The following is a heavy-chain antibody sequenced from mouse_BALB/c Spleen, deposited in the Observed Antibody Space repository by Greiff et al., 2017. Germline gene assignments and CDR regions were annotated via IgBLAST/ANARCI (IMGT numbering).Heavy chain of an antibody. CDR2: ISYDGSN. CDR1: GYSITSGYY. D-gene: IGHD2-1*01. V-gene: IGHV3-6*02. CDR3: ARGDYGNYRFAY. J-gene: IGHJ3*01. Sequence: EVKLVESGPGLVKPSQSLSLTCSVTGYSITSGYYWNWIRQFPGNKLEWMGYISYDGSNNYNPSLKNRISITRDTSKNQFFLKLNSVTTEDTATYYCARGDYGNYRFAYWGQGTLVTVSA.